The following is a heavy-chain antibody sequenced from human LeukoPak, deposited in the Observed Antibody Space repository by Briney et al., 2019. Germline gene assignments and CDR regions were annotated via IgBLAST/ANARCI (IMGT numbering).Heavy chain of an antibody. V-gene: IGHV4-59*01. CDR1: GDSISNYY. Sequence: SETLSLTCTVSGDSISNYYWSWIRQPPGKGLEWIGYIYYSGSTNSNPSLKSRVTIPLDTSKNQFSLKLNSVTAADTAVYYCARGRGGIATLDSWGQGTLVTVSS. D-gene: IGHD1-26*01. J-gene: IGHJ4*02. CDR2: IYYSGST. CDR3: ARGRGGIATLDS.